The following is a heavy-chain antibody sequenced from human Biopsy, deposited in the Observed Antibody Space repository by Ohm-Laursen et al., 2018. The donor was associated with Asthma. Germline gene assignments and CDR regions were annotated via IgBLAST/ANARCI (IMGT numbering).Heavy chain of an antibody. J-gene: IGHJ6*02. Sequence: SDTLSLTCSLSSGSGGYMRSGNYYWGWIRQPPGKGLEWIGSIYYSGTTYYNPSLESRVTVSADTSKNQFSLKLTSVTAADTAVYYCVRGSSSWHHGPFHYYCGLDVSDQGTTATVSS. CDR3: VRGSSSWHHGPFHYYCGLDV. CDR2: IYYSGTT. CDR1: SGSGGYMRSGNYY. V-gene: IGHV4-39*01. D-gene: IGHD6-13*01.